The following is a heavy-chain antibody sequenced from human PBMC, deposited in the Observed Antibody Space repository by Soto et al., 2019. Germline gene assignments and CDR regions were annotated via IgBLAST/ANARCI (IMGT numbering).Heavy chain of an antibody. V-gene: IGHV1-2*02. Sequence: ASVKVSCKASGYTFTGYNMHWVRQAPGQGLEWMGWINPNSGGTNYAQKFQGRVTMTRDTSISTAYMELSRLRSDDTAVYYCARGQSGLRFLEWLSRDYYYYGMDVWGQGTTVTVSS. J-gene: IGHJ6*02. CDR3: ARGQSGLRFLEWLSRDYYYYGMDV. CDR1: GYTFTGYN. D-gene: IGHD3-3*01. CDR2: INPNSGGT.